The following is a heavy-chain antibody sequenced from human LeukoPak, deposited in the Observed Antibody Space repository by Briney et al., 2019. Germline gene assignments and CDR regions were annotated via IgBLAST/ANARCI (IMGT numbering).Heavy chain of an antibody. CDR1: GFTFSSYA. V-gene: IGHV3-23*01. CDR3: AKGVIVVVVPAAIDY. CDR2: ISGSGGST. D-gene: IGHD2-15*01. Sequence: GGSLRLSCAASGFTFSSYAMSWARQAPGKGLEWVSAISGSGGSTYYADSVKGRFTISRDNSKNTLYLQMNSLRAEDTAVYYCAKGVIVVVVPAAIDYWGQGTLVTVSS. J-gene: IGHJ4*02.